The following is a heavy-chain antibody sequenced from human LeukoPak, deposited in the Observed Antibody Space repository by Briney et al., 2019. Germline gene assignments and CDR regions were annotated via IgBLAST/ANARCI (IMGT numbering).Heavy chain of an antibody. CDR1: GFTLIYYD. J-gene: IGHJ4*02. CDR2: IGIRGDT. CDR3: ARGGIQVSGIDEFDY. D-gene: IGHD6-19*01. Sequence: GGSLRLSFAASGFTLIYYDMHWVRQVIGKSLELVSAIGIRGDTHYSGSVKGRFTISRENAESSLYPQMNSLRAEDTAVYYCARGGIQVSGIDEFDYWGQETLVTVSS. V-gene: IGHV3-13*01.